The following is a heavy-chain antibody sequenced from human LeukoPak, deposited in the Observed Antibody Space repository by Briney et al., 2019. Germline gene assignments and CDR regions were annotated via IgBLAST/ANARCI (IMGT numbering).Heavy chain of an antibody. CDR2: TIPIFGTA. CDR1: GGTFSSYA. V-gene: IGHV1-69*13. D-gene: IGHD4-23*01. J-gene: IGHJ5*02. CDR3: ARWSDYGGGVNWFDP. Sequence: GASVKVSCKASGGTFSSYAISWVRQAPGQGLEWMGGTIPIFGTANYAQKFQGRVTITADESTSTAYMELSSLRSEDTAVYYCARWSDYGGGVNWFDPWGQGTLVTVSS.